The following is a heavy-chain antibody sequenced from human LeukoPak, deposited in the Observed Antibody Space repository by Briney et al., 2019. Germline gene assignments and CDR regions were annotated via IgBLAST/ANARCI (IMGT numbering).Heavy chain of an antibody. CDR1: GFTFSDYH. Sequence: GGSLRLSCAASGFTFSDYHMSWIRQAPGKGLEWVSYISSSGSTIYYADSVKGRFTISRDNAKNSLYLQMNSLRAEDTAVYYCARKLDYYDSSAPLDYWGQGTLVTVSS. J-gene: IGHJ4*02. V-gene: IGHV3-11*01. CDR3: ARKLDYYDSSAPLDY. D-gene: IGHD3-22*01. CDR2: ISSSGSTI.